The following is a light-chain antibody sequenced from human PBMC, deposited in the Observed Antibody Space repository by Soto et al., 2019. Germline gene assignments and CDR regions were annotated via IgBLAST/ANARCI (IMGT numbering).Light chain of an antibody. CDR3: CSYAGSRV. CDR1: SSDVGSYNV. J-gene: IGLJ1*01. Sequence: QSALTQPASVSGSPGQSITISCTGTSSDVGSYNVVSWYQQHPGKAPKLMIYEVSKRPSGVSNRFSGSKSGNTASLTISGLQAEDEADYYCCSYAGSRVFGTGTKLTVL. CDR2: EVS. V-gene: IGLV2-23*02.